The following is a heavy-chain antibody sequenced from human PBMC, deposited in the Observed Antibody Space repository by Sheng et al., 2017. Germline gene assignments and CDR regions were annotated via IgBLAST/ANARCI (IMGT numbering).Heavy chain of an antibody. CDR1: GFTFSSYA. D-gene: IGHD3-9*01. Sequence: QVQLVESGGGVVQPGRSLRLSCAASGFTFSSYAMHWVRQAPGKGLEWVAVISYDGSNKYYADSVKGRFTISRDNSKNTLYLQMNSLRAEDTAVYYCARGEGTYYDILTGPDAFDIWAKGQWSPSLQ. V-gene: IGHV3-30*04. CDR2: ISYDGSNK. J-gene: IGHJ3*02. CDR3: ARGEGTYYDILTGPDAFDI.